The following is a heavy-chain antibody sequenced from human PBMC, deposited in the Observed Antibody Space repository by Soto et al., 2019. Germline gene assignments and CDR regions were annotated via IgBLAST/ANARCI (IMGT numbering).Heavy chain of an antibody. CDR1: GFTFSGFD. Sequence: GGSLKISCESSGFTFSGFDMHWVRQPTGKGLEWVSTIGTAGDTYYAVSVKGRFTISRDNAKNSLSLQMNSLRAGDTAVYFCARGQEVGAHFFDSWGQGTQVTVS. J-gene: IGHJ4*02. CDR3: ARGQEVGAHFFDS. D-gene: IGHD2-15*01. CDR2: IGTAGDT. V-gene: IGHV3-13*01.